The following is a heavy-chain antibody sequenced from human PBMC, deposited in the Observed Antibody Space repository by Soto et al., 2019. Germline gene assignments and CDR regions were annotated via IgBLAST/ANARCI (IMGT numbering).Heavy chain of an antibody. Sequence: EVQLVESGGGLVQPGGSLRLSCEASGFSFNAYYMTWVRQAPGRGLEWVASIKSDGGEQYYVDSVKGRFTISRDNAKNSLYLQMNSLRAGDTALYYCSRENWFQDYWGQGTLVIVSS. CDR3: SRENWFQDY. CDR1: GFSFNAYY. J-gene: IGHJ4*02. V-gene: IGHV3-7*03. D-gene: IGHD3-10*01. CDR2: IKSDGGEQ.